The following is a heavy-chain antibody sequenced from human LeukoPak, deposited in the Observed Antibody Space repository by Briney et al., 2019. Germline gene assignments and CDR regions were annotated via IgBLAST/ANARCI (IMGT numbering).Heavy chain of an antibody. J-gene: IGHJ4*02. CDR3: ASGGDPFDY. Sequence: GGSLRLSCAAPGFTFSSYGMHWGRQAPGKGLERVAFILYDGSNKYYADSVKGRFTISRDNSKNTLYLQMNSLRAEDTSVYYCASGGDPFDYWGQGTLVTVSS. D-gene: IGHD3-16*01. V-gene: IGHV3-30*02. CDR2: ILYDGSNK. CDR1: GFTFSSYG.